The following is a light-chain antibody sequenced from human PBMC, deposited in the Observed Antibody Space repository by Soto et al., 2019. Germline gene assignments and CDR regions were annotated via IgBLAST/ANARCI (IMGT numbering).Light chain of an antibody. V-gene: IGKV3-20*01. CDR1: QSVSSSY. Sequence: EIVLTQSPGTLSLSPGERANLSCRASQSVSSSYLAWYQQKPGQAPRLLIYGASSRATGIPDRFSGSGSGTDFTLTISRLEPEDYAVYYCQQYGSSSLFTFGPGTKVDIK. CDR3: QQYGSSSLFT. J-gene: IGKJ3*01. CDR2: GAS.